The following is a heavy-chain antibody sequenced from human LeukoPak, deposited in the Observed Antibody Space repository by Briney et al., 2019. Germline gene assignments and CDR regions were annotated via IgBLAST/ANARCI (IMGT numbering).Heavy chain of an antibody. J-gene: IGHJ4*02. CDR2: IYHSGSI. Sequence: SETLSLTCTVSGYSISSGYYWGWIRQPPGKGLEWIGSIYHSGSIYYNPSLKSRVTISVDTSKNQFSLKLSSVTAADTAVYYCARDMGHYYDSSGYYGSYFDYWGQGTLVTVSS. CDR1: GYSISSGYY. D-gene: IGHD3-22*01. V-gene: IGHV4-38-2*02. CDR3: ARDMGHYYDSSGYYGSYFDY.